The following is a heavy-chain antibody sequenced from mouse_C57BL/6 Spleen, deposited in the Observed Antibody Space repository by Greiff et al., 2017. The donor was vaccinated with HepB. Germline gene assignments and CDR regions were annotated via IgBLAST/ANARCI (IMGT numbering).Heavy chain of an antibody. J-gene: IGHJ2*01. D-gene: IGHD3-1*01. Sequence: QVQLQQSGAELVRPGASVTLSCKASGYTFTDYEMHWVKQTPVHGLEWIGAIDPETGGTAYNQKFKGKAILTADKSSSTAYMELRSLTSEDSAVYYCTRGASSSYFDYWGQGTTLTVSS. CDR1: GYTFTDYE. CDR3: TRGASSSYFDY. CDR2: IDPETGGT. V-gene: IGHV1-15*01.